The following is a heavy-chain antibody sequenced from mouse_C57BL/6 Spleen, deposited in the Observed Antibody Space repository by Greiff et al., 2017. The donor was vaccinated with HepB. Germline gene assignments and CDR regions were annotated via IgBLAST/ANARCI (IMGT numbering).Heavy chain of an antibody. CDR3: AREFNYYGSSYRYFDV. J-gene: IGHJ1*03. CDR2: IYPGDGDT. V-gene: IGHV1-82*01. CDR1: GYAFSSSW. Sequence: LQESGPELVKPGASVKISCKASGYAFSSSWMNWVKQRPGKGLEWIGRIYPGDGDTNYNGKFKGKATLTADKSSSTAYMQLSSLTSEDSAVYFCAREFNYYGSSYRYFDVWGTGTTVTVSS. D-gene: IGHD1-1*01.